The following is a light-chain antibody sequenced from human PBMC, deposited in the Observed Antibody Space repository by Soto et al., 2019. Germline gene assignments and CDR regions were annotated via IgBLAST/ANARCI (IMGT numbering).Light chain of an antibody. Sequence: EIVLTQSPATLSLSPGERATLSCRASPSVDNYIAWYQQKPGQAPRLLIYAASSRATGIPDRFSGSGSGTDFTLTISRLESEDFAVYHCQQYGDSPLTCGGGTKGDIK. CDR3: QQYGDSPLT. CDR2: AAS. J-gene: IGKJ4*01. CDR1: PSVDNY. V-gene: IGKV3-20*01.